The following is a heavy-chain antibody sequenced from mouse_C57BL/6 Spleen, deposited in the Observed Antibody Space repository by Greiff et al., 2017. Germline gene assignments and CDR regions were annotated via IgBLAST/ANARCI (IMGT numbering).Heavy chain of an antibody. CDR2: IYPGDGDT. CDR1: GYAFSSSW. J-gene: IGHJ2*01. V-gene: IGHV1-82*01. Sequence: VQRVESGPELVKPGASVKISCKASGYAFSSSWMNWVKQRPGKGLEWIGRIYPGDGDTNYNGKFKGKATLTADKSSSTAYMQLSSLTSEDSAVYFCARGTGYFDYWGQGTTLTVSS. CDR3: ARGTGYFDY. D-gene: IGHD4-1*01.